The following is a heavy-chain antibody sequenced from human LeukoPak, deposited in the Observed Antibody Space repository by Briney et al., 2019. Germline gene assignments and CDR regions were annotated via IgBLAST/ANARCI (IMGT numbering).Heavy chain of an antibody. Sequence: GGSLRLSCAASGFTFSDYYMSWIRQAPGKGLEWVSYISSSGSTIYYADSVKGRFTISRDNAKNSLYLQMNSLRAEDTAVYYCARVLLWFGERTDINDYWGQGTLVTVSS. D-gene: IGHD3-10*01. CDR3: ARVLLWFGERTDINDY. J-gene: IGHJ4*02. CDR2: ISSSGSTI. V-gene: IGHV3-11*01. CDR1: GFTFSDYY.